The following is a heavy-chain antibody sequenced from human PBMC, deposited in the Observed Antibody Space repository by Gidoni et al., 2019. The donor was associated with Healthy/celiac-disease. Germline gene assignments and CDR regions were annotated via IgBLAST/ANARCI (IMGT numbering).Heavy chain of an antibody. CDR3: ARRVWFRENEDY. D-gene: IGHD3-10*01. CDR1: GCSISSSSYY. CDR2: IYYSGST. Sequence: QLQLQESGPGLVKPSETLSLTCTVSGCSISSSSYYWGWIRQPPGKGLEWMGSIYYSGSTYYNPSLKSRVTISVDTSKNQFSLKLSSVTAADTAVYYCARRVWFRENEDYWGQGTLVTVSS. J-gene: IGHJ4*02. V-gene: IGHV4-39*01.